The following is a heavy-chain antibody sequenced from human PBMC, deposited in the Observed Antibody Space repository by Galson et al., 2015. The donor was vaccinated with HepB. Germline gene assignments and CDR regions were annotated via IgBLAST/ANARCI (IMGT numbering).Heavy chain of an antibody. V-gene: IGHV3-23*01. J-gene: IGHJ4*02. CDR1: GFTFSSYA. Sequence: SLRLSCAASGFTFSSYAMSWVRQAPGKGLEWVSAISGSGGSTYYADSVKGRFTISRDNSKNTLYLQMNSLRAEDTAVYYCAKVDDSSGYYSSFDYWGQGTLVTVSS. CDR3: AKVDDSSGYYSSFDY. D-gene: IGHD3-22*01. CDR2: ISGSGGST.